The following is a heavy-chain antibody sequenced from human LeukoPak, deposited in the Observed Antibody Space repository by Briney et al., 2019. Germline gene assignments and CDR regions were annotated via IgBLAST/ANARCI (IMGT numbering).Heavy chain of an antibody. CDR1: GFTFSSYV. CDR3: ARDPATTVTTYAY. V-gene: IGHV3-21*01. D-gene: IGHD4-17*01. CDR2: ISGSGGST. J-gene: IGHJ4*02. Sequence: GGSLRLSCAASGFTFSSYVMNWVRQAPGKGLEWVATISGSGGSTYNADSVKGRFTISRDNAKNSLYLQMNSLRPEDTAVYYCARDPATTVTTYAYWGQGTLVTVSS.